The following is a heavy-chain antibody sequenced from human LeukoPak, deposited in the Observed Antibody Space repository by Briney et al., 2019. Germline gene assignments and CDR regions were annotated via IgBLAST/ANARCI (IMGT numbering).Heavy chain of an antibody. J-gene: IGHJ4*02. CDR1: GYTFTSYD. D-gene: IGHD5-12*01. Sequence: ASVKVSCKASGYTFTSYDINWVRQATGQGLEWMGWMNPNTGTTGYGQTFQGRVTITRNISLNTAYMELSNLRSDDTAMYFCARGEVDDFDYWGQGTLVTVSS. V-gene: IGHV1-8*01. CDR2: MNPNTGTT. CDR3: ARGEVDDFDY.